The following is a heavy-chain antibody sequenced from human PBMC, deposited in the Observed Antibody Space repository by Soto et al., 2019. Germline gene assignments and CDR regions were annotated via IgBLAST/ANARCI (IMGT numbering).Heavy chain of an antibody. V-gene: IGHV1-69*08. D-gene: IGHD2-2*01. Sequence: QVQLVQTGAEVKKPGSSVKVSCKASGGTFSRYSITWVRQAPGHGLEWIGRIIPIFGIASYAQKFQGRVTITAAESTSTAYMELSSLRSDDTAVYYCAREDRDRETGLVPAAIDGMDVWGQGPTVTVSS. CDR3: AREDRDRETGLVPAAIDGMDV. J-gene: IGHJ6*02. CDR2: IIPIFGIA. CDR1: GGTFSRYS.